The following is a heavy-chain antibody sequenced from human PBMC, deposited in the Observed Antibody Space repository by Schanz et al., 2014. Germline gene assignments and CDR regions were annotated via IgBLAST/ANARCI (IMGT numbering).Heavy chain of an antibody. CDR3: VRDSFFAFDY. J-gene: IGHJ4*02. Sequence: EVQLAESGGGLVQPGGSLRLSCAASGITFSSHSFNWVRQAPGKGLEWISYITYNGGTIYYADSVKGRFTISRDNAKNSVFLQMNSLRAEDTAVYYCVRDSFFAFDYWGQGTLVTVSS. CDR1: GITFSSHS. CDR2: ITYNGGTI. V-gene: IGHV3-48*01. D-gene: IGHD3-3*01.